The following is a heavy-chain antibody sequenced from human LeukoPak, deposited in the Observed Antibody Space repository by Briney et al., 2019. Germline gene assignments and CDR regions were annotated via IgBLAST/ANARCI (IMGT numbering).Heavy chain of an antibody. CDR1: GFTFSSYE. CDR3: ARDRYYYDSSGYYSCFDY. D-gene: IGHD3-22*01. J-gene: IGHJ4*02. CDR2: ISSSGSTI. Sequence: GGSLRLSCAASGFTFSSYEMNWVRQAPGKGLEWVSYISSSGSTIYYADSVKGRFTISRDNAKNSLYLQMNSLRAEDTAVYYCARDRYYYDSSGYYSCFDYWGQGTLVTVPS. V-gene: IGHV3-48*03.